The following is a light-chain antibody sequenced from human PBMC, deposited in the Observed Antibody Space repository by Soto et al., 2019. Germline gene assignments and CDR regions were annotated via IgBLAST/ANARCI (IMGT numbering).Light chain of an antibody. Sequence: EIVMTQSPVTLSGSPGERATLSCRASHHVATNVAWSQEKPGQPPRLLIYGASTRATGVSGRFSCSGSGTECTLRSSSLQSDDFAAYYCQQYTARPPSTFGQGTRV. CDR1: HHVATN. V-gene: IGKV3-15*01. CDR3: QQYTARPPST. CDR2: GAS. J-gene: IGKJ1*01.